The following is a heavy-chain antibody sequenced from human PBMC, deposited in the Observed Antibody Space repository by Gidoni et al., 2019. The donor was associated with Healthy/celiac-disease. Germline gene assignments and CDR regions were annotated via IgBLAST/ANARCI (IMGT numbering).Heavy chain of an antibody. Sequence: EVQLLESGGGLVQPGGSLRLSCAASGFTFSSSAMSWVRQAPGKGLVWVSAISGSGGSTYYADAVKGRFTISRDNSKNTLYLQMNSLRAEDTAVYYCAKDLGGYCSSTSCYSGMDVWGQGTTVTVSS. CDR2: ISGSGGST. J-gene: IGHJ6*02. CDR3: AKDLGGYCSSTSCYSGMDV. CDR1: GFTFSSSA. D-gene: IGHD2-2*02. V-gene: IGHV3-23*01.